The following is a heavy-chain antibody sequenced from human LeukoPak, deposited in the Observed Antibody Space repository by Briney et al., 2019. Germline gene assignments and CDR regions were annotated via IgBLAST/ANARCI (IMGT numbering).Heavy chain of an antibody. CDR2: IYYTGST. V-gene: IGHV4-59*12. CDR3: ATHRSYDYVWGSYRLGYMDV. Sequence: SETLSLTCTVSGGSISTYYWSWIRQPPGKGLEWIGHIYYTGSTNYNPSLKSRVTISVDTSKNQFSLKLSSVTAADTAVYYCATHRSYDYVWGSYRLGYMDVWGKGTTVTVSS. D-gene: IGHD3-16*02. J-gene: IGHJ6*03. CDR1: GGSISTYY.